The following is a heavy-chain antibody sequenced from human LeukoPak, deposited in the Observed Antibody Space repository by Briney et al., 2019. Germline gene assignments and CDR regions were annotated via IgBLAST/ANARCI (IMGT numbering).Heavy chain of an antibody. J-gene: IGHJ3*02. Sequence: ASVKVSCKASGYTFTGYYMHWVRQAPGQGLEWMGWINPNSGGTNCAQKFQGRVTMTRDTSISTAYMELSRLRSDDTAVYYCAREGVHDAFDIWGQGTMVTVSS. D-gene: IGHD2-8*01. CDR1: GYTFTGYY. CDR3: AREGVHDAFDI. V-gene: IGHV1-2*02. CDR2: INPNSGGT.